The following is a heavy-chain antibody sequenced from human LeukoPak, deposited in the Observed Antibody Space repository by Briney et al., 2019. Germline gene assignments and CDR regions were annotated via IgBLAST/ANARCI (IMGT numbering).Heavy chain of an antibody. V-gene: IGHV4-61*02. CDR2: IYTSGST. CDR3: ARDNDSGHDETYVDY. D-gene: IGHD5-12*01. J-gene: IGHJ4*02. Sequence: PSETLSLTCTVSGGSISSGSYYWSWIRQPAGKGLEWIGRIYTSGSTNYNPSLKSRVTISVDTSKTQFSLKLSSVTAADTAVYYCARDNDSGHDETYVDYWGQGTLVTVSS. CDR1: GGSISSGSYY.